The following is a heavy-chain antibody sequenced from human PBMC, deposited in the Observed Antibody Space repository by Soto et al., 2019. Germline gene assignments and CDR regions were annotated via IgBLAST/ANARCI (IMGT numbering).Heavy chain of an antibody. D-gene: IGHD6-25*01. CDR3: ATMKRARLDS. Sequence: QVQLVQSGAEVKKPGASVKVSCKAPRYIFTAYFMHWVRQAPGQGLEWMGWINPILDSTHYAQNLQGRVSITVDKSTDTAYLEVTSLRLEDTAIYFCATMKRARLDSWGRGTVVTVSS. CDR2: INPILDST. J-gene: IGHJ4*02. CDR1: RYIFTAYF. V-gene: IGHV1-2*02.